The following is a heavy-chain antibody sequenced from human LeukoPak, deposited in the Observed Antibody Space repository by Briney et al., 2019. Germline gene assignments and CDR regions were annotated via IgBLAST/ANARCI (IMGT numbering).Heavy chain of an antibody. D-gene: IGHD4-17*01. CDR3: AREIYGDYRYFDL. V-gene: IGHV4-59*01. CDR2: IYYSGST. Sequence: PSETLSLTCTVSGGSISSYYWSWIRQPPGKGLEWIGYIYYSGSTNYNPSLKSRVTISVDTSKNQFSLKLSSVTAADTAVYYCAREIYGDYRYFDLWGRGTLVTVSS. CDR1: GGSISSYY. J-gene: IGHJ2*01.